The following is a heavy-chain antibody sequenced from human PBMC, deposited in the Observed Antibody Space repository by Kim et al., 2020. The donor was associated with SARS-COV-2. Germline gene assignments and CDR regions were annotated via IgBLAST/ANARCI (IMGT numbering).Heavy chain of an antibody. CDR2: ISYDGSNK. V-gene: IGHV3-30-3*01. J-gene: IGHJ6*01. CDR3: ARVQSGYSGYDFLYYYG. D-gene: IGHD5-12*01. CDR1: GFTSSSYA. Sequence: GGSLRLSCAAPGFTSSSYAMHWVRKAPGKGLEWVAVISYDGSNKYYADSVKGRFTISGDNSKNTLYLQMNSLRAVDTAVSSGARVQSGYSGYDFLYYYG.